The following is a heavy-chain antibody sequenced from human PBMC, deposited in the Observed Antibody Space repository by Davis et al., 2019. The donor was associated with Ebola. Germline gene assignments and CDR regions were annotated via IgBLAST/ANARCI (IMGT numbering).Heavy chain of an antibody. Sequence: GGSLRLSCAASGFTFSSFSMVWVRQAPGKGLEWVSYISGFSSTTYYADSVRGRFTISRDNAQNSLFLQMNSLRYEDTAVYYCARDGRYGGIFEYWGQGVLVAVSS. CDR3: ARDGRYGGIFEY. CDR1: GFTFSSFS. CDR2: ISGFSSTT. D-gene: IGHD4-23*01. J-gene: IGHJ4*02. V-gene: IGHV3-48*02.